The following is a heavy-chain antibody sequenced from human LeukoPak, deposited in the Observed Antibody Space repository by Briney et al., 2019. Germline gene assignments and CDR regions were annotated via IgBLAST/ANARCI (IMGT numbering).Heavy chain of an antibody. Sequence: GGSLRLSCEASGFTFHTYAMSWVRQAPGKGLEWVSAVSTTGASTYYADSVKGRFTISRDNSKNTLSLQMDSLRVEDTALYYCAKDWTTVVTPKGYYFASWGEGTLVTVSS. D-gene: IGHD4-23*01. CDR1: GFTFHTYA. CDR2: VSTTGAST. V-gene: IGHV3-23*01. CDR3: AKDWTTVVTPKGYYFAS. J-gene: IGHJ4*02.